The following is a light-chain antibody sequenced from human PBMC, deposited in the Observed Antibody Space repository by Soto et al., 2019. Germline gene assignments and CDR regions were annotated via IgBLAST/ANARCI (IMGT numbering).Light chain of an antibody. CDR1: QSVTSGQ. CDR3: QQSMA. CDR2: AVS. Sequence: EIVLTQSPGTLSLSPGERATLSCRASQSVTSGQLAWYQQNSDQAPRLLIYAVSSRTTGVPERFSGSGSGKDFTYSFGRLQPEGFAVYYCQQSMAFGQGTRVEIK. J-gene: IGKJ1*01. V-gene: IGKV3-20*01.